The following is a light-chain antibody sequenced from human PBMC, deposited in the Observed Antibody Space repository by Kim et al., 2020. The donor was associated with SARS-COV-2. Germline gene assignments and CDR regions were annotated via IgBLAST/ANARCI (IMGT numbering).Light chain of an antibody. Sequence: SVGDRVPITCRASQSISSYLNWYQQKPGKAPKLLIYAASSLQSGVPSRFSGGGSGTDFTLTLSSLQREDFATYYCQQSYSTPRITFGQGTRLEIK. V-gene: IGKV1-39*01. CDR1: QSISSY. J-gene: IGKJ5*01. CDR3: QQSYSTPRIT. CDR2: AAS.